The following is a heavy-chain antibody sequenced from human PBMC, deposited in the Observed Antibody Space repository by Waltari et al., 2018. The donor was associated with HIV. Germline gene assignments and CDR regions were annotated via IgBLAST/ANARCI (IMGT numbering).Heavy chain of an antibody. CDR2: TAPFFGV. J-gene: IGHJ3*01. CDR1: GGAFAGFA. V-gene: IGHV1-69*19. D-gene: IGHD1-26*01. Sequence: QAQLVQSGDETQKPGSSVPVSWQASGGAFAGFAFPWVPHAPGQGLEWLGGTAPFFGVIYAQDFNGRVTITSNPSTRTVFLELGGLRPDDTAVYFCAKSDFTELVRGQKAFDVWGQGT. CDR3: AKSDFTELVRGQKAFDV.